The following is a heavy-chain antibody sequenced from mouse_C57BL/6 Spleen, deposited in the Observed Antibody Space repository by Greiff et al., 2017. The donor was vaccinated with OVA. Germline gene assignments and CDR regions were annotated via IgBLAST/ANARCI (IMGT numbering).Heavy chain of an antibody. D-gene: IGHD1-1*01. CDR1: GFTFSDYG. CDR2: ISSGSSTI. CDR3: ARAIYYYGNAMDY. J-gene: IGHJ4*01. Sequence: EVQLVESGGGLVKPGGSLKLSCAASGFTFSDYGMHWVRQAPEKGLEWVAYISSGSSTIYYADTVKGRFTISRDNAKNTLFLQMTSLRSEDTAMYYCARAIYYYGNAMDYWGQGTSVTVSS. V-gene: IGHV5-17*01.